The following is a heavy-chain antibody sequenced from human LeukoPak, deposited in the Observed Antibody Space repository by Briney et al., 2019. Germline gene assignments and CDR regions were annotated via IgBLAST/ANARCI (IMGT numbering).Heavy chain of an antibody. J-gene: IGHJ6*02. Sequence: NWIRQHPGKGLEWIGYITYSGNTYYYPALNSRVTVSLDTSKTQFSLKLSSVTAADTAVYYCARIAYDALDSYYYGMDVWGQGTTVTVSS. V-gene: IGHV4-31*02. CDR3: ARIAYDALDSYYYGMDV. D-gene: IGHD3-3*01. CDR2: ITYSGNT.